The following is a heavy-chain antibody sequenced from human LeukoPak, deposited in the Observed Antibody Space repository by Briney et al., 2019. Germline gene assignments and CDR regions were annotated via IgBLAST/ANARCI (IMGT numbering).Heavy chain of an antibody. CDR2: IRYDGSNK. D-gene: IGHD4-17*01. Sequence: GGSLRLSCAASGFTFSSYGMHWVRQPPAMGLEWVAFIRYDGSNKYYEDSVKGRFTISRDNSKNTLYLQMNSLRPEDTAVYYCATGRAAVTDSKGYWGQGTLVTVSS. J-gene: IGHJ4*02. V-gene: IGHV3-30*02. CDR1: GFTFSSYG. CDR3: ATGRAAVTDSKGY.